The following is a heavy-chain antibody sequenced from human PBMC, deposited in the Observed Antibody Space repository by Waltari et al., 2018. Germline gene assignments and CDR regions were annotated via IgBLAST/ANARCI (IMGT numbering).Heavy chain of an antibody. CDR2: INHSVST. D-gene: IGHD3-3*01. CDR1: GGSFSGYY. V-gene: IGHV4-34*01. Sequence: QVQLQQWGAGLLKPSETLSLTCAVYGGSFSGYYSSWSRQPPGKGLEWIWQINHSVSTNYNPSLKSRVTISVDTSKNQFSLKLSSVTAADTAVYYCARRDFWSGYYYFDYWGQGTLVTVSS. J-gene: IGHJ4*02. CDR3: ARRDFWSGYYYFDY.